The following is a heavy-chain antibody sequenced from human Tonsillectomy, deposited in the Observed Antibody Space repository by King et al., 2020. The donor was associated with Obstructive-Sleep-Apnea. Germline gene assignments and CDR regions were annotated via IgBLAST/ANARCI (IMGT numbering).Heavy chain of an antibody. CDR3: ARLSSSWYSSYFDY. CDR1: GYTFPNYD. CDR2: ISVYNGNT. V-gene: IGHV1-18*04. Sequence: VQLVQSGAEVKKPGASVMVSCKASGYTFPNYDISWVRQAPGQGLEWMGWISVYNGNTNYAQKFQGRVTMTTDTSTSTAYMELRSLRSDDTAVYYCARLSSSWYSSYFDYWGHGTLVTVSS. D-gene: IGHD6-13*01. J-gene: IGHJ4*01.